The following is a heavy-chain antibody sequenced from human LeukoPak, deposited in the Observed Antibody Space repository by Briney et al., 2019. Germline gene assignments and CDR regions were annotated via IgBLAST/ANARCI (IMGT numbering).Heavy chain of an antibody. CDR1: GYTFTSYG. Sequence: ASVKVSCKASGYTFTSYGISWVRQAPGQGLEWMGWISAYNGNTNYAQKLQGRVTMTTDTSTSTAYMELRSLRSDDTAVYYCARDRPLYPTRNNRFDPWGQGTLVTVSS. V-gene: IGHV1-18*04. CDR2: ISAYNGNT. CDR3: ARDRPLYPTRNNRFDP. D-gene: IGHD3-16*01. J-gene: IGHJ5*02.